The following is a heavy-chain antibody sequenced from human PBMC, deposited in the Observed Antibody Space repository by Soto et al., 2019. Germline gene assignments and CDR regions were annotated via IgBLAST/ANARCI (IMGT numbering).Heavy chain of an antibody. D-gene: IGHD2-2*01. V-gene: IGHV3-30-3*01. J-gene: IGHJ4*02. CDR3: ARELGNRGSTY. Sequence: VQLVQSGGGVVQPGRSLRLSCEAPGLSFRSCPMHWVRQAPGKGLEWVAIISHDGSDENYADSVKGRFIISRDNSKNTLYLQMNSLRTEDTAVYYCARELGNRGSTYWGQGTLVTVSS. CDR1: GLSFRSCP. CDR2: ISHDGSDE.